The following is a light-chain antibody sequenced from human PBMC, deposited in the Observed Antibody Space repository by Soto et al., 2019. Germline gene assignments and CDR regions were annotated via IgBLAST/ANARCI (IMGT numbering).Light chain of an antibody. CDR2: DSS. J-gene: IGKJ1*01. Sequence: EVVLTQSPATLSLSPGESATLSCRASQSVSSYLAWYQQKPGQAPRLLIYDSSNRATGIPARFSGSGSGTDFTLTISSLEPEDFAVYYCQQRFSWWTFGQGTKGEIK. V-gene: IGKV3-11*01. CDR1: QSVSSY. CDR3: QQRFSWWT.